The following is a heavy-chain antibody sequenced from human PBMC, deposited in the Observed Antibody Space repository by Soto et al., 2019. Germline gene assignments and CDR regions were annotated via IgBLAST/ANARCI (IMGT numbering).Heavy chain of an antibody. Sequence: PSETLSLTCTVSGGSISSSSYYWGWIRQPPGKGLEWIGSIYYSGSTYYNPSLKSRVTISVDTSKNQFSLKLSSVTAADTAVYYCARQRRYFLVFDDPIIGWFDTRAQRTPVPVS. J-gene: IGHJ5*02. CDR2: IYYSGST. D-gene: IGHD3-9*01. V-gene: IGHV4-39*01. CDR3: ARQRRYFLVFDDPIIGWFDT. CDR1: GGSISSSSYY.